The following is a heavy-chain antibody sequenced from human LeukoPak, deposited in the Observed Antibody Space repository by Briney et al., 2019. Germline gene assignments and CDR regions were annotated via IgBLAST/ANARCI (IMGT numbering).Heavy chain of an antibody. CDR2: FDPEDGET. CDR3: ATRYSYGQTRWFDP. D-gene: IGHD5-18*01. J-gene: IGHJ5*02. Sequence: ASVKVSCKVSGYTLTELSMHWVRQAHGKGLEWMGGFDPEDGETIYAQKFQGRVTMTEDTSTDTAYMELSSLRSEDTAVYYCATRYSYGQTRWFDPWGQGTLVTVSS. V-gene: IGHV1-24*01. CDR1: GYTLTELS.